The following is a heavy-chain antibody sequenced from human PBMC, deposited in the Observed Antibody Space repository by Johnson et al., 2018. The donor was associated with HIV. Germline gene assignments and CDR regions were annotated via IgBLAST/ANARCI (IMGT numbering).Heavy chain of an antibody. Sequence: QVQLVESGGGLVQPGGSLRLSCAASGFTFSGYWMSWVRQAPGKGLEWVAVISFDGSNKYYADSVKGRFTISRDNSKNTLFLQMNSLRPEDTAVYYCAREATYYDYVWGSYAFDIWGQGTMVTVSS. J-gene: IGHJ3*02. CDR3: AREATYYDYVWGSYAFDI. V-gene: IGHV3-30*14. CDR1: GFTFSGYW. D-gene: IGHD3-16*01. CDR2: ISFDGSNK.